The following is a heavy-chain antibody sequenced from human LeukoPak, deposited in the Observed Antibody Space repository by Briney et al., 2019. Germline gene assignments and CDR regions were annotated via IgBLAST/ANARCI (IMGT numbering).Heavy chain of an antibody. CDR3: ARRTLCCGERFDP. V-gene: IGHV4-59*08. CDR2: IYYSGST. CDR1: GGPISSHY. J-gene: IGHJ5*02. Sequence: SETLSLTCTVSGGPISSHYWSWIRQPPGKGLEWIGYIYYSGSTNYNPSLKSRVTISVDTSKNQFSLKLSSVTAADTAVYYCARRTLCCGERFDPWGQGTLVTVSS. D-gene: IGHD1-26*01.